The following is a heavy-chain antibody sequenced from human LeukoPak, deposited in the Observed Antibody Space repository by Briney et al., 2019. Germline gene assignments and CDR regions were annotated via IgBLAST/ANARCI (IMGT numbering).Heavy chain of an antibody. CDR2: VYKIGTT. CDR1: GDSVTGYF. J-gene: IGHJ4*02. V-gene: IGHV4-59*02. D-gene: IGHD2-15*01. CDR3: VIGVGWQPDY. Sequence: SETLSLTCTVFGDSVTGYFLNWVRQPPGKGLEWIGHVYKIGTTNYNPSLKSRLTISADTSKNQFSLQLRSVTAADTAVYYCVIGVGWQPDYWGQEALVTVSS.